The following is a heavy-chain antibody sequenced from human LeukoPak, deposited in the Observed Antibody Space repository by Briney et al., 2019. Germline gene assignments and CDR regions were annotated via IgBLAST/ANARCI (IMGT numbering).Heavy chain of an antibody. CDR2: INSDGSST. J-gene: IGHJ4*02. CDR1: GFTFSSYW. CDR3: AKGEVVPAAPFDY. D-gene: IGHD2-2*01. Sequence: PGGSLRLSCAASGFTFSSYWMHWVRQAPGKGLVWVSRINSDGSSTSCADSVKGRFTISRDNAKNTLYLQMNSLRAEDTAVYYCAKGEVVPAAPFDYWGQGTLVTVSS. V-gene: IGHV3-74*01.